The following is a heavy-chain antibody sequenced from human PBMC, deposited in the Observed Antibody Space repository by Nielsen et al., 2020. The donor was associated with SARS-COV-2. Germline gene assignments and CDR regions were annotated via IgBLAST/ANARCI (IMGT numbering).Heavy chain of an antibody. CDR3: ASTFGTTLPYYFDY. V-gene: IGHV1-18*01. Sequence: ASVKVSCKASGYTFTNYAMNWVRQAPGQGLEWMGWISGYNGDTRYAQRFQGRVTMTTDTSTNTAYMELRSLKSDDTAMYYCASTFGTTLPYYFDYWGQGTLIAVSS. J-gene: IGHJ4*02. CDR1: GYTFTNYA. CDR2: ISGYNGDT. D-gene: IGHD1-7*01.